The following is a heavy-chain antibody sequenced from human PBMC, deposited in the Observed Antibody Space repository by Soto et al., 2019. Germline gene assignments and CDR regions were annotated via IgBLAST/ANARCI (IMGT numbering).Heavy chain of an antibody. Sequence: PVGSLRLSCAASGFTFSSYGMHWVRQAPCKGLEWVAVISYDGSNKYYADSVKGRFTISRDNSKNTLYLQMNSLRAEDTAVYYCAKEPYYYGSGSYYPNYFDYWGQGTLVTVSS. CDR2: ISYDGSNK. CDR1: GFTFSSYG. D-gene: IGHD3-10*01. J-gene: IGHJ4*02. CDR3: AKEPYYYGSGSYYPNYFDY. V-gene: IGHV3-30*18.